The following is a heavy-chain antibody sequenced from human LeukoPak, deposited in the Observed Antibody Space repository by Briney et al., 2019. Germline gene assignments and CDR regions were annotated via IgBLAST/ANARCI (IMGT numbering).Heavy chain of an antibody. CDR2: IYYSGST. CDR3: AKRSSSSDWYFDL. CDR1: GGSISSYY. Sequence: SETLSLTCTVSGGSISSYYWSWIRQPPGKGLEWIGYIYYSGSTNYNPSLKSRVTISVDTSKNQFPLKLSSVTAADTAVYYCAKRSSSSDWYFDLWGRGTLVTVSS. J-gene: IGHJ2*01. D-gene: IGHD6-6*01. V-gene: IGHV4-59*01.